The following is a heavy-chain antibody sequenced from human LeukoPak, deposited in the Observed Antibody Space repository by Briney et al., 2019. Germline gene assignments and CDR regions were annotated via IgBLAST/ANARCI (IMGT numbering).Heavy chain of an antibody. CDR1: GYTFDDYH. CDR2: ISPKSDGS. CDR3: ARGDRYYDTSGYRSFDH. Sequence: ASVKVSCKTSGYTFDDYHMHWVRQAPGQGLEWMGWISPKSDGSKYAQKFQGRVTMTRDTSINTAYTELSSLRSDDTAVYYCARGDRYYDTSGYRSFDHWGQGILVIVSS. J-gene: IGHJ4*02. V-gene: IGHV1-2*02. D-gene: IGHD3-22*01.